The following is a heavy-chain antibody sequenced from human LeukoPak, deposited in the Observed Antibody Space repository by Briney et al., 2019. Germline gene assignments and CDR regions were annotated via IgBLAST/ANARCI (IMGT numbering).Heavy chain of an antibody. CDR3: ARGPQDYGGHSDCNDGFDI. D-gene: IGHD4-23*01. V-gene: IGHV4-4*07. Sequence: PSETLSLTCTVSDGSISGYYWSWIRQPAGRGLEWIGRIYTSGSTNYNPSLKSRVTMSVDTSKNHFSLKLSSVTAADTAVYYCARGPQDYGGHSDCNDGFDIWGQGTMVTVSS. CDR1: DGSISGYY. CDR2: IYTSGST. J-gene: IGHJ3*02.